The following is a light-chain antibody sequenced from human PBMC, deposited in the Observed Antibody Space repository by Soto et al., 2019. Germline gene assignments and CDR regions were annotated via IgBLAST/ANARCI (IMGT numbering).Light chain of an antibody. CDR2: LKSDGSH. J-gene: IGLJ2*01. Sequence: QLVLTQSPSASASLGASVKLTCTLSSGHSSYAIAWHQQQPEKGPRYLMKLKSDGSHSKGDGIPDRFAGSSSGAERHLTISSLQSEDEADYYCQTWGTGIRVFGGGTKLTVL. CDR3: QTWGTGIRV. V-gene: IGLV4-69*01. CDR1: SGHSSYA.